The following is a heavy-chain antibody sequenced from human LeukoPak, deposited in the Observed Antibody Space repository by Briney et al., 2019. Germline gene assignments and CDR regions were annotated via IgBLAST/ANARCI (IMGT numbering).Heavy chain of an antibody. CDR3: ARAPRGRIVGAASPFDY. Sequence: SEALSLTCTVSGGSISNYYWSWIRQPPGKGLEWIGYIYYSGSTNYNPSLKSRVTISVDTSQNQFSLKLRSVTAADTAVYYCARAPRGRIVGAASPFDYWGQGTLVTVSS. D-gene: IGHD1-26*01. CDR1: GGSISNYY. CDR2: IYYSGST. J-gene: IGHJ4*02. V-gene: IGHV4-59*01.